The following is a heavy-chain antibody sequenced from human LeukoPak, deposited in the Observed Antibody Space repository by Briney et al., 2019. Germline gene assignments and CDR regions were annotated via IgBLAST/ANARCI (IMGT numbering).Heavy chain of an antibody. CDR3: ARARYVNSFYAFHI. CDR2: VDHSGST. J-gene: IGHJ3*02. V-gene: IGHV4-4*02. D-gene: IGHD3-9*01. CDR1: GGSISSAHW. Sequence: PSGTLSLTCAVSGGSISSAHWWSWVRQPPPKELEWIGEVDHSGSTKYNPALKSRVTISLDKSKNQFSLRLSSVTAADTAVYYCARARYVNSFYAFHIWGQGTLVTVSS.